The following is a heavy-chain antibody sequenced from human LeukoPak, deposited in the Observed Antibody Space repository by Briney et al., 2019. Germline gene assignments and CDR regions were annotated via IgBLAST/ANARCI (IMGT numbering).Heavy chain of an antibody. CDR3: AKDSEEYSSSSYFDY. D-gene: IGHD6-6*01. Sequence: AGGSLRLSCAASGFTFSSYAMSWVRQAPGKGLEWVSAISGSGGSTYYADSVKGRFTISRDNSKNTLYLQMNSLRAEDTAVYYCAKDSEEYSSSSYFDYWGQGTLVTVSS. CDR2: ISGSGGST. CDR1: GFTFSSYA. J-gene: IGHJ4*02. V-gene: IGHV3-23*01.